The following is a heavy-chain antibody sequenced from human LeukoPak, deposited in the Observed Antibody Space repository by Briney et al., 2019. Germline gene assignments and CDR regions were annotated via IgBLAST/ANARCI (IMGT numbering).Heavy chain of an antibody. CDR3: AKEGRPNSGGGFFDY. J-gene: IGHJ4*02. Sequence: GLSLRLSCAASGFTFSRYAMGWVRQALGKWLEWVSTSNENGGRTYYADSVKGRFTMSRDNSRSTLYLQMNSLRAEDTAVYYCAKEGRPNSGGGFFDYWGQGTRVTVSS. CDR2: SNENGGRT. D-gene: IGHD5-12*01. V-gene: IGHV3-23*01. CDR1: GFTFSRYA.